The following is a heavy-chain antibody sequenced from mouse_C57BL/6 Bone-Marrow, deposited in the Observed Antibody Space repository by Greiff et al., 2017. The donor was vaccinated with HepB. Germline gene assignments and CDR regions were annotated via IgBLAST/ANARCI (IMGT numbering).Heavy chain of an antibody. CDR3: ARHGYYGSSPDY. V-gene: IGHV5-6*01. Sequence: EVKLQESGGDLVKPGGSLKLSCAASGFTFSSYGMSWVRQTPDKRLEWVATISSGGSYTYYPDSVKGRFTISRDNAKNTLYLQMSSLKPEDTAMYYCARHGYYGSSPDYWGQGTTLTVSS. D-gene: IGHD1-1*01. J-gene: IGHJ2*01. CDR2: ISSGGSYT. CDR1: GFTFSSYG.